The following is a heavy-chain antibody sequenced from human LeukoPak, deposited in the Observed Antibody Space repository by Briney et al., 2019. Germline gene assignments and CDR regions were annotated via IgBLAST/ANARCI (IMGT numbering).Heavy chain of an antibody. CDR1: GFTFSSYA. CDR3: ARSVAKVGHYYYYGMDV. D-gene: IGHD5/OR15-5a*01. V-gene: IGHV3-53*01. J-gene: IGHJ6*02. CDR2: IYSGDTT. Sequence: GGSLRLSCAASGFTFSSYAMSWVRQAPGKGLEWVSVIYSGDTTYYADSVKGRLTISRDNSKNTLFLQMNSLRAEDTAVYYCARSVAKVGHYYYYGMDVWGQGTTVTVSS.